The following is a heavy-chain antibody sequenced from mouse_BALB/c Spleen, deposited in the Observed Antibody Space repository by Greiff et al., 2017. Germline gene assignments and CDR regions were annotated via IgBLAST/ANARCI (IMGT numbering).Heavy chain of an antibody. Sequence: VQLKQSGPELVKPGASVKISCKASGYSFTGYFMNWVKQSHGKSLEWIGRINPYNGDTFYNQKFKGKATLTVDKSSSTAHMELLSLTSEDSAVYYCGIDYYGSSYVDYAMDYWGQGTSVTVSS. J-gene: IGHJ4*01. CDR3: GIDYYGSSYVDYAMDY. CDR1: GYSFTGYF. D-gene: IGHD1-1*01. CDR2: INPYNGDT. V-gene: IGHV1-37*01.